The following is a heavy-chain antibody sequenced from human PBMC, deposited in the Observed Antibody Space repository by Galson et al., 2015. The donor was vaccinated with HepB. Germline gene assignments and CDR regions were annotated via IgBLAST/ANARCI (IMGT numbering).Heavy chain of an antibody. V-gene: IGHV3-23*01. J-gene: IGHJ6*03. Sequence: SLRLSCAASGFTFTRYAMSWVRQAPGKGLEWVSATSGGAGRTYYAESVKGRFTLSRDSSKNTLYLQMNSLRVEDTAVYYCAKDAVEYQLPYYYYMDVWGKGTTVTVSS. CDR1: GFTFTRYA. CDR2: TSGGAGRT. CDR3: AKDAVEYQLPYYYYMDV. D-gene: IGHD2-2*01.